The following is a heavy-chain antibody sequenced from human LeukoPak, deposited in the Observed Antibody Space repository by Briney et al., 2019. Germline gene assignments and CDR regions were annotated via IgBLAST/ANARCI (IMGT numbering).Heavy chain of an antibody. Sequence: GESLKISCKGSGYIFTSYWIGWVRQMPGKGLEWMGIIYPGDSDTRYSPSFQGQVTISADKSISIAYLQWSSLKASDTAMYYRARIYCGGDCYSGAFDIWGQGTMVTVSS. CDR2: IYPGDSDT. CDR3: ARIYCGGDCYSGAFDI. V-gene: IGHV5-51*01. D-gene: IGHD2-21*02. CDR1: GYIFTSYW. J-gene: IGHJ3*02.